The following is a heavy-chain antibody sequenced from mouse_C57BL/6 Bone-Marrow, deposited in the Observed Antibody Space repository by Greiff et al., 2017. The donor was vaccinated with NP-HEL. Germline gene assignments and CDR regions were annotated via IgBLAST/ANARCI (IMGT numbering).Heavy chain of an antibody. CDR1: GFTFSSYA. V-gene: IGHV5-9-1*02. D-gene: IGHD1-1*01. Sequence: EVTLVESGEGLVKPGGSLKLSCAASGFTFSSYAMSWVRQTPEKRLEWVAYISSGGDYIYYADTVKGRFTISRDNARNTLYLQMSSLKSEDTAMYYCTRDRVGYYGSSLAWFAYWGQGTLVTVSA. J-gene: IGHJ3*01. CDR2: ISSGGDYI. CDR3: TRDRVGYYGSSLAWFAY.